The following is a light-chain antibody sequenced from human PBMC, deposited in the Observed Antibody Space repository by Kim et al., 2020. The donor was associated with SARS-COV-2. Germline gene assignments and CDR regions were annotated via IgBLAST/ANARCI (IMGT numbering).Light chain of an antibody. J-gene: IGLJ3*02. CDR1: NIGSKS. CDR3: QVWDSSSDHRV. V-gene: IGLV3-21*04. CDR2: YAS. Sequence: APGKTARIPCGGNNIGSKSVHWYQQKPGQAPVLVIYYASDRPSGIPERFSGSNSGNTATLTISRVEAGDEADYYCQVWDSSSDHRVFGGGTQLAVL.